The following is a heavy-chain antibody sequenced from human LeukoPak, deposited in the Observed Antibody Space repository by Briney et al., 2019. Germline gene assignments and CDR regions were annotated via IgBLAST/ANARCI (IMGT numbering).Heavy chain of an antibody. CDR2: ISGSGGST. Sequence: GESLRLSCAASGFTFSVYAMSWVRQAPGKGLEWVSTISGSGGSTYYADSVKGRFTISRDNSKNTLYLQMNSLRVEDTAVYYCAKGGYSGGCWGQGTLVTVSS. CDR1: GFTFSVYA. V-gene: IGHV3-23*01. J-gene: IGHJ4*02. CDR3: AKGGYSGGC. D-gene: IGHD6-19*01.